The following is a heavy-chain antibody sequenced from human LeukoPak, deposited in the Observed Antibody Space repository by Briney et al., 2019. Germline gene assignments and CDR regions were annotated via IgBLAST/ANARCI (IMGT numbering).Heavy chain of an antibody. V-gene: IGHV3-23*01. CDR1: GFTFSSYA. CDR3: AKDGPKDIVVVPAAMFAFDI. Sequence: PGGSLRLPCAASGFTFSSYAMSWARQPPGKGLEWVSAISGIGGRTYYADSVKGRFTTSRENSKNTLNLQMNRLTAEDKPVYYCAKDGPKDIVVVPAAMFAFDIWGQGKMVTVSS. CDR2: ISGIGGRT. J-gene: IGHJ3*02. D-gene: IGHD2-2*01.